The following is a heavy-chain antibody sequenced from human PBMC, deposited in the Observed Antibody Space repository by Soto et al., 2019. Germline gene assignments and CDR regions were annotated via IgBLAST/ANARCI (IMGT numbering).Heavy chain of an antibody. J-gene: IGHJ6*02. CDR3: ARDLSSSPKTYYYYGMDV. CDR1: GFTFSSYA. V-gene: IGHV3-30-3*01. Sequence: GGSLRLSCAASGFTFSSYAMHWVRQAPGKGLEWVAVISYDGSNKYCADSVKGRFTISRDNSKNTLYLQMNSLRAEDTAVYYCARDLSSSPKTYYYYGMDVWGQGTTVTVSS. CDR2: ISYDGSNK. D-gene: IGHD6-6*01.